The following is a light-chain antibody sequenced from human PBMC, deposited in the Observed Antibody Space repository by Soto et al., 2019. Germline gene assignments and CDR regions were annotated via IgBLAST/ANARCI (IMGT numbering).Light chain of an antibody. CDR1: SNDVGSYNF. V-gene: IGLV2-14*01. Sequence: QSALTQPASVSGSPGQSVTISCTGTSNDVGSYNFVSWYQQHPGKAPKLMIYEVSNRPSGVSNRFSGSKSGNTASLTISGLQAEDEADYYCSSYTSSSTPIFGGGTQLTVL. CDR2: EVS. J-gene: IGLJ2*01. CDR3: SSYTSSSTPI.